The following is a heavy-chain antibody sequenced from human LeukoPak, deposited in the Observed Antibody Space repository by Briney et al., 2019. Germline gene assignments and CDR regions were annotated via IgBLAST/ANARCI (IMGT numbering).Heavy chain of an antibody. V-gene: IGHV3-64*01. Sequence: PGGSLRLSCAASGFTFSSYAMHWVRQAPGKGLEYVSAISSNGGSTYYANSVKGRFTISRDNSKNSLYLQMNSLRAEDTAVYYCARARGRYAVDYWGQGTLVTVSS. D-gene: IGHD3-10*01. CDR1: GFTFSSYA. CDR3: ARARGRYAVDY. J-gene: IGHJ4*02. CDR2: ISSNGGST.